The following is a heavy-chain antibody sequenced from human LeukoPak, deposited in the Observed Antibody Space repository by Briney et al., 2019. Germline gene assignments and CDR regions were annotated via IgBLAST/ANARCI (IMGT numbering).Heavy chain of an antibody. V-gene: IGHV3-7*01. J-gene: IGHJ4*02. CDR1: GFTFNIYS. CDR2: IKQDGSEK. D-gene: IGHD6-6*01. CDR3: ARDKSVAVRPVFDF. Sequence: HPGGSLRLSCAASGFTFNIYSMTWVRRAPGKGLEWVANIKQDGSEKYYVDSVKGRFTISRDNAQNSLYLQMNSLRAEDTAVYYCARDKSVAVRPVFDFWGQGTLVTVSS.